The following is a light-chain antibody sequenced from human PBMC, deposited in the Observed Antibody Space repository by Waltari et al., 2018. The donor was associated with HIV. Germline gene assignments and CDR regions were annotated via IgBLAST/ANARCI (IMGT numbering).Light chain of an antibody. J-gene: IGLJ2*01. CDR2: QDT. V-gene: IGLV3-1*01. CDR3: QARDSSTVV. Sequence: SYELTQPPSVSVSPGQTASITCSGDELGDRYACWYQQKPGQSPLLVIYQDTKRPSGIPERFSGSNSGNTATLTISGTQAMDEADYYCQARDSSTVVFGGGTKLTV. CDR1: ELGDRY.